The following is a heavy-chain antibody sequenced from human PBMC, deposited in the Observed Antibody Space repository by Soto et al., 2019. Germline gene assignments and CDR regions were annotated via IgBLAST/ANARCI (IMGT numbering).Heavy chain of an antibody. CDR1: GASISDNY. Sequence: SETLSLTCTVSGASISDNYWSWIRQPPGKVLEWIGYIYDSGNTNYSPSLQSRVTMSVDRSKNQFSLALNSVTAADTAVYYCARYRRGTGWYYLDYWGQGTLVTVSS. CDR2: IYDSGNT. D-gene: IGHD6-19*01. J-gene: IGHJ4*02. CDR3: ARYRRGTGWYYLDY. V-gene: IGHV4-59*01.